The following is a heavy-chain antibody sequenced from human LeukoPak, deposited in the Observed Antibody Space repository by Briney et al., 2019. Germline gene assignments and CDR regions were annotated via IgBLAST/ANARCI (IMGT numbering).Heavy chain of an antibody. Sequence: RRSLRLSCADSGFTFNKFAMTWVRQAPGKGLEWVTAISTSGGNTYYADSVKGRSTIPRHNTKNTLYLQMNSLRVEDTAVYYCAKGVRWSGYSNWFDPWGQGTLVTVSS. CDR2: ISTSGGNT. CDR1: GFTFNKFA. J-gene: IGHJ5*02. V-gene: IGHV3-23*01. D-gene: IGHD3-3*01. CDR3: AKGVRWSGYSNWFDP.